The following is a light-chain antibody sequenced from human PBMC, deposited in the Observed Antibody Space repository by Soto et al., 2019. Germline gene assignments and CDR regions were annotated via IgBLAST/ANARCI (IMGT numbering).Light chain of an antibody. V-gene: IGKV3-20*01. J-gene: IGKJ1*01. Sequence: LTMTQRILTLAPAERATLSCRVSQIVSSSYVAWYQQKPGQAPRLLIYGASSRATGIPDRFSVRGSGTDLTLAFSLLMPEDLPVRSMRLSGRSSRFAHGTKVDIK. CDR2: GAS. CDR3: RLSGRSSR. CDR1: QIVSSSY.